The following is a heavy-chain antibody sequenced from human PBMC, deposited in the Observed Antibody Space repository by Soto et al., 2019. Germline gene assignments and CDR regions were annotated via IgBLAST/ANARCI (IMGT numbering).Heavy chain of an antibody. D-gene: IGHD5-12*01. Sequence: PSETLSLTCTVSGGSLSSGGYYWSWIRKHPGKGLEWIGYIYYSGSTCYNPSLKSRVTISVDTSKNQFSLKLSSVTAADTAVYYCARDINIVAPRASYYYMDVWGKGTTVTVSS. CDR3: ARDINIVAPRASYYYMDV. J-gene: IGHJ6*03. V-gene: IGHV4-31*03. CDR1: GGSLSSGGYY. CDR2: IYYSGST.